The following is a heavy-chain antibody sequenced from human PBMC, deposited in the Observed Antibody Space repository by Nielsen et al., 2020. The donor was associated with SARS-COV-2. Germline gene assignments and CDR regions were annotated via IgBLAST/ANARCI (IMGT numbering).Heavy chain of an antibody. D-gene: IGHD3-10*01. J-gene: IGHJ4*02. CDR3: AKDLWGATFFYGSGSYLGY. CDR2: ISGDGGST. V-gene: IGHV3-43*02. Sequence: VRQAPGKGLEWVSLISGDGGSTYYADSVKGRFTISRDNSKNSLYLQMNSLRTEDTALYYCAKDLWGATFFYGSGSYLGYWGQGTLVTVSS.